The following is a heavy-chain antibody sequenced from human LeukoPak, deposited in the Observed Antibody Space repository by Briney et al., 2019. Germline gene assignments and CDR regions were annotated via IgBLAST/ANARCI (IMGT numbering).Heavy chain of an antibody. CDR2: ISGSGGST. V-gene: IGHV3-23*01. CDR3: AKDKVRIAAAGTGLDY. J-gene: IGHJ4*02. Sequence: GGSLRLSCAASGFTFSSYAMSWVRQAPGKGLEWVSAISGSGGSTYYVDSVKGRFTISRDNSKNTLYLQMNSLRAEDTAVYYCAKDKVRIAAAGTGLDYWGQGTLVTVSS. D-gene: IGHD6-13*01. CDR1: GFTFSSYA.